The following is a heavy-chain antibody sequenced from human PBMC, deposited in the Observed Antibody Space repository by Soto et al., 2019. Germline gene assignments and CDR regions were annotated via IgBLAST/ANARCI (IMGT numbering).Heavy chain of an antibody. CDR3: AKDRGRYYVDY. CDR1: GFTFSSYG. Sequence: QVQLVESGGGVVQPGRSLRLSCAASGFTFSSYGMHWVRQAPGKGLEWVAVISYDGSNKYYADSVKGRFTISRDNSKNTLYLQMNSLRAEDTAVYYCAKDRGRYYVDYWGQGTLVTVSS. J-gene: IGHJ4*02. CDR2: ISYDGSNK. D-gene: IGHD1-26*01. V-gene: IGHV3-30*18.